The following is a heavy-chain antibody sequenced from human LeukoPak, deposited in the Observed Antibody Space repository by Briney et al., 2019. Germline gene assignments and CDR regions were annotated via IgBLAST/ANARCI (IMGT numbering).Heavy chain of an antibody. V-gene: IGHV1-8*01. D-gene: IGHD6-19*01. J-gene: IGHJ6*02. CDR2: MNPNSGNT. CDR1: GYTFTSYD. CDR3: ARVLYSSGWYRYYYYYYGMDV. Sequence: ASVKVSCKASGYTFTSYDINWVRQATGQGLEWMGWMNPNSGNTGYAQKFQGRVTMTRNTSISTVYMELSSLRSEDTAVYYCARVLYSSGWYRYYYYYYGMDVWGQGTTVTVSS.